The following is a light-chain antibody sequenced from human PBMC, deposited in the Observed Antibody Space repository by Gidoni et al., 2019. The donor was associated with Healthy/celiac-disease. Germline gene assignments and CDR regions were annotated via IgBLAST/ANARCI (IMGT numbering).Light chain of an antibody. Sequence: EIVLPQAPGTLSLSPGERATLSCRPSQSVSSSYLAWYQQKPGQAPRLLIYGASSSATGIPDRFSGSGSGTDFTLTISRLEPEDFAVYYCQQYGSSPPDTFGGGTKVEIK. CDR1: QSVSSSY. V-gene: IGKV3-20*01. J-gene: IGKJ4*01. CDR2: GAS. CDR3: QQYGSSPPDT.